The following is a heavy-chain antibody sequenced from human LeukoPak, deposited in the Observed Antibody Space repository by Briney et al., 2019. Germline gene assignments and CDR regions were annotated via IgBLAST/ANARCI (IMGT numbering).Heavy chain of an antibody. CDR2: ISYDGSNK. CDR3: ARAVSYYDY. Sequence: PGGSLRLSCAASGFTFSSYAMHWVRQAPGKGLEWVAVISYDGSNKYYADSVKGRFTISRDNSKNTLYLQKNSLRAEDTAVYYCARAVSYYDYWGQGTLVTVSS. J-gene: IGHJ4*02. V-gene: IGHV3-30-3*01. CDR1: GFTFSSYA.